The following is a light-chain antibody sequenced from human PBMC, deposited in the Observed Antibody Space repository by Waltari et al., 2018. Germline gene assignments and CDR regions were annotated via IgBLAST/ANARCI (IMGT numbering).Light chain of an antibody. Sequence: QPLLPPPPSASGSLRASGRPTCSLSGEFAVYDIARHQVHPQTGPHYLLRHNSDGSHIKGDGIPDRFSGSTSGAERYLTISRLQSEDEAVYYCQTWGTAMHVFGGGTKLTVL. V-gene: IGLV4-69*01. CDR3: QTWGTAMHV. CDR1: GEFAVYD. J-gene: IGLJ3*02. CDR2: HNSDGSH.